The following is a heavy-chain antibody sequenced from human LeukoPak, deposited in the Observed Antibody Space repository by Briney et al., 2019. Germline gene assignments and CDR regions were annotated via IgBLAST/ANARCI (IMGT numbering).Heavy chain of an antibody. CDR2: ISRGGGAYT. V-gene: IGHV3-23*01. CDR1: GFTFGTYD. D-gene: IGHD1-1*01. CDR3: SKKGQADNDGKPD. Sequence: GGSLRLSCAASGFTFGTYDMYWIRQAPGKGLECVSSISRGGGAYTYYADSVKGRFTISRDNSRNTLYLQMNSLRAEDTAVYYCSKKGQADNDGKPDWGQGTLVTVSS. J-gene: IGHJ4*02.